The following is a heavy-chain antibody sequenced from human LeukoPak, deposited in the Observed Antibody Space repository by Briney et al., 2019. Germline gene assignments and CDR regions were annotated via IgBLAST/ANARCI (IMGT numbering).Heavy chain of an antibody. D-gene: IGHD6-13*01. V-gene: IGHV1-18*01. J-gene: IGHJ4*02. CDR2: IGAYNGNT. CDR3: AGGGIAAAVDYFDY. CDR1: GYTFTSYG. Sequence: ASVKVSCKASGYTFTSYGISWVRQAPGQGLEWMGWIGAYNGNTNYAQKLQGRVTMTTDTSTSTAYMELRSLRSDDTAVYYCAGGGIAAAVDYFDYWGQGTLVTVSS.